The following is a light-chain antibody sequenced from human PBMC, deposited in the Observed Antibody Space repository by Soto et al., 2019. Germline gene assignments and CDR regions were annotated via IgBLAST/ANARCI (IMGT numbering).Light chain of an antibody. V-gene: IGLV2-14*01. Sequence: QSALTQPASVSGSPGQSITISCTGTSSDVGSHNFVSWHQQHPGKDPKFMIYGVNNRPSGVSNRFSGSKSGNTASLTISGLQDEDEADYYCSSYTSTDTLVFGGGTKLTVL. CDR1: SSDVGSHNF. J-gene: IGLJ3*02. CDR3: SSYTSTDTLV. CDR2: GVN.